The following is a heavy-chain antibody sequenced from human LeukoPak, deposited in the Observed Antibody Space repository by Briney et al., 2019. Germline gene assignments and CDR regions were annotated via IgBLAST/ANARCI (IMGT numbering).Heavy chain of an antibody. Sequence: ASVKVSCKASGYTFTSYGISWVRQAPGQGLEWMGWISAYNGNTNYAQKLQGRVTMTTDTSTSTAYMELRSLRSDDTAVYYCARVRAPPSLGYCSSTSCNAYFDYWGQGTLVTVSS. CDR2: ISAYNGNT. CDR1: GYTFTSYG. CDR3: ARVRAPPSLGYCSSTSCNAYFDY. J-gene: IGHJ4*02. V-gene: IGHV1-18*01. D-gene: IGHD2-2*01.